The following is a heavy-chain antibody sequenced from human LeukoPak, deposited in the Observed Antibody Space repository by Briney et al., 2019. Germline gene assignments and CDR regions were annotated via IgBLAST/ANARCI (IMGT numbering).Heavy chain of an antibody. CDR2: IIPIFGTA. D-gene: IGHD2-2*01. CDR3: ARVRGKYGSSTSCYSFDY. Sequence: SVTVSCKASGGTFISYAISWVRQAPGQGLEWMGGIIPIFGTANYAQKFQGRVTITADESTSTAYMELSSLRSEDTAVYYCARVRGKYGSSTSCYSFDYWGQGTLVTVSS. J-gene: IGHJ4*02. V-gene: IGHV1-69*13. CDR1: GGTFISYA.